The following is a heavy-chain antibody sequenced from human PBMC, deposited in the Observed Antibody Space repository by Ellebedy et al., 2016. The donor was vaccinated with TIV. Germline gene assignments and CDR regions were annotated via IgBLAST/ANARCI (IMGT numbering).Heavy chain of an antibody. CDR1: GGSISSYY. Sequence: SETLSLTXTVSGGSISSYYWSWIRQPPGKGLEWIGYIYYSGSTNYNPSLKSRVTISVDTSKNQFSLKLSSVTAADTAVYYCARHPSYYDILTGYYHYYYYGMDVWGQGTTVTVSS. J-gene: IGHJ6*02. D-gene: IGHD3-9*01. CDR3: ARHPSYYDILTGYYHYYYYGMDV. V-gene: IGHV4-59*08. CDR2: IYYSGST.